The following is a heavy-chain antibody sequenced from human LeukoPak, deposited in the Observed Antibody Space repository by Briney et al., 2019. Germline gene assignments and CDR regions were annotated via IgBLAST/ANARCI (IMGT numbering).Heavy chain of an antibody. CDR1: GFTFSSYA. V-gene: IGHV3-23*01. Sequence: GGSLRLSCAASGFTFSSYAMSWVRQAPGKGLERVSAISGSGGSTYYADSVKGRFTISRDNSKKLYLQMNSLRAEDTAVYYCAKQGVVVISPLDYWGQGTLVTVSS. CDR2: ISGSGGST. J-gene: IGHJ4*02. D-gene: IGHD3-22*01. CDR3: AKQGVVVISPLDY.